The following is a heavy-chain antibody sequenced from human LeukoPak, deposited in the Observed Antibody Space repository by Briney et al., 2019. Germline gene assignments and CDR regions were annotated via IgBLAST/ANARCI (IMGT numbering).Heavy chain of an antibody. J-gene: IGHJ4*02. CDR1: GGSISSSSYY. D-gene: IGHD3-3*01. CDR2: IYYRGST. Sequence: SETLSLTCTVSGGSISSSSYYWGWIRQPPGKGLEWIGSIYYRGSTYYNPSLKSRVTISVDTSKNQFSLKLSSVTAADTAVYYCARDQRYYDFWSGYFDYWGQGTLVTVSS. V-gene: IGHV4-39*07. CDR3: ARDQRYYDFWSGYFDY.